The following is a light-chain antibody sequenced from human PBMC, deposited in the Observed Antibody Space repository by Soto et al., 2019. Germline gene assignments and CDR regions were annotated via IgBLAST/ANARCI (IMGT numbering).Light chain of an antibody. V-gene: IGKV2-30*02. CDR3: MQGKHGPWP. CDR2: KVS. Sequence: DVVMTQSPLSLPVTLGQPASISCRSSQSLIHSDGDTYLNWFQQRPGQSPRRLIYKVSDRNSGVRDRFSGSGSGTDFPLKISRVEAEDVGISYCMQGKHGPWPFGQGTEVQIK. J-gene: IGKJ1*01. CDR1: QSLIHSDGDTY.